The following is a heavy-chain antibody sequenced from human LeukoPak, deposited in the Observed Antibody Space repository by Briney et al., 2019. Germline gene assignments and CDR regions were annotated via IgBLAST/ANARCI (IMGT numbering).Heavy chain of an antibody. CDR2: IIPILGIA. CDR1: GGTFSSYA. J-gene: IGHJ4*02. V-gene: IGHV1-69*10. Sequence: SVKVSCKASGGTFSSYAISWVRQAPGQGLEWMGWIIPILGIANYAQKFQGRVTITADKSTSTAYMELSSLRSEDTAVYYCARAHISGDYDSSGYPFDYWGQGTLVTVSS. CDR3: ARAHISGDYDSSGYPFDY. D-gene: IGHD3-22*01.